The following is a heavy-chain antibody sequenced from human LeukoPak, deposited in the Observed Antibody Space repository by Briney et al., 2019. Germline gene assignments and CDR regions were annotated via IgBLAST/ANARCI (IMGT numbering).Heavy chain of an antibody. J-gene: IGHJ4*02. CDR2: IYTSGST. Sequence: SETLSLTCTVSGGSISSGSYYWSWIRQPAGKGLEWIGRIYTSGSTNYNPSLKSRVTISVDTSKNQFSLKLSSVTAADTAVYYCASHSSSWYSDYWGQGTLVTVSS. CDR1: GGSISSGSYY. V-gene: IGHV4-61*02. CDR3: ASHSSSWYSDY. D-gene: IGHD6-13*01.